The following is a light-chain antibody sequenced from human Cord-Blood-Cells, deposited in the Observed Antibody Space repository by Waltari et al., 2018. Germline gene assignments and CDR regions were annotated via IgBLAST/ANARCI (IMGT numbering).Light chain of an antibody. CDR2: EVS. CDR1: SSDAGRYNL. Sequence: QSALTQPASVSGSPGQSTTISCTGTSSDAGRYNLVSWYQQHPGKAPNLMIYEVSKRPSGVSNRFSGSKSGNTASLTISGLQAEDEADYYCCSYAGSSTWVFGGGTKLTVL. J-gene: IGLJ3*02. V-gene: IGLV2-23*02. CDR3: CSYAGSSTWV.